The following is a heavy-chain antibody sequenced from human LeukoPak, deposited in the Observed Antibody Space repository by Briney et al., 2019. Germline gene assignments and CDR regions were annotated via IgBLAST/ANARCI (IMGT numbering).Heavy chain of an antibody. CDR1: GGTFSSYA. Sequence: SVKASCKASGGTFSSYAISWVRQAPGQGLEWMGGIIPIFGTANYAQKFQGRVTITADESTSTAYMELSSLRSEDTAVYYCAQEGYVWGSYRQFDYWGQGTLVTVSS. J-gene: IGHJ4*02. D-gene: IGHD3-16*02. CDR2: IIPIFGTA. CDR3: AQEGYVWGSYRQFDY. V-gene: IGHV1-69*13.